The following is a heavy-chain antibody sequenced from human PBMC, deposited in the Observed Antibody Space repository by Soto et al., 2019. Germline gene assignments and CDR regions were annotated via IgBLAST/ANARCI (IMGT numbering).Heavy chain of an antibody. V-gene: IGHV3-66*01. CDR2: IYSGGST. D-gene: IGHD3-9*01. J-gene: IGHJ6*03. CDR3: ARDRYYDILTGYPTYYYYYYMDV. CDR1: GFTFSSYA. Sequence: VGSLRLSCAASGFTFSSYAMSWVRQAPGKGLEWVSVIYSGGSTYYADSVKGRFTISRDNSKNTLYLQMNSLRAEDTAVYYCARDRYYDILTGYPTYYYYYYMDVWGKGTTVTVSS.